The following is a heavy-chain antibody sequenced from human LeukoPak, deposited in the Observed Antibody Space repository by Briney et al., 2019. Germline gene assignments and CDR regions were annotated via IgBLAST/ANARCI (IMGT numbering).Heavy chain of an antibody. CDR1: GGSISSYY. CDR2: IYYSGST. CDR3: ARFGGYSYGSAADY. Sequence: PSETLSLTCTVSGGSISSYYWSWLRQPPGKGLEWIGYIYYSGSTNYNPSLKSRVTISVDTSKNQFSLKLSSVTAADTAVYYCARFGGYSYGSAADYWGQGTLVTVSS. D-gene: IGHD5-18*01. V-gene: IGHV4-59*01. J-gene: IGHJ4*02.